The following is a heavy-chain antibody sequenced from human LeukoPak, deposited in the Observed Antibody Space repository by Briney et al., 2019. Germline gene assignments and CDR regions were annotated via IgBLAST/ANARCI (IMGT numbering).Heavy chain of an antibody. Sequence: GGSLRLSCAASGFPFSILGMHWVRQAPGKGLEWVAVVWHDDNQKYYADSVKGRFTISKDNSKNTVYLQMNSLRAEDTATYYCARDGSTYTINFYQALDVWGQGTMVTVSS. D-gene: IGHD1-26*01. J-gene: IGHJ3*01. CDR1: GFPFSILG. CDR3: ARDGSTYTINFYQALDV. CDR2: VWHDDNQK. V-gene: IGHV3-33*01.